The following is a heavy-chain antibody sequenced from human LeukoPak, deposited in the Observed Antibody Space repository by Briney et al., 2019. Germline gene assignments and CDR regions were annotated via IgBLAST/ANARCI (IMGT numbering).Heavy chain of an antibody. CDR2: ISYDGSNK. Sequence: GGSLRLSRAASGFTFSSYGMHWVRQAPGKGLEWVAVISYDGSNKYYADSVKGRFTISRDNSKNTLYLQMNSLRAEDTAVYYCAKGGRASDSSGYYHPYYYYYGMDVWGQGTTVTVSS. J-gene: IGHJ6*02. CDR1: GFTFSSYG. D-gene: IGHD3-22*01. V-gene: IGHV3-30*18. CDR3: AKGGRASDSSGYYHPYYYYYGMDV.